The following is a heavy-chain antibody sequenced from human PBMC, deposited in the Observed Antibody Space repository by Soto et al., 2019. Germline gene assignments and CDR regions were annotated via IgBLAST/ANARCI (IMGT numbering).Heavy chain of an antibody. CDR3: ARQKQELDAFDI. Sequence: GVSLKISCKGSGYSFTSYWISWVRQMPGKGLEWMGRIDPSDSYTNYSPSFQGHVTISADKSISTAYLQWSSLKASDTAMYYCARQKQELDAFDIWGQGTMVTVSS. CDR2: IDPSDSYT. J-gene: IGHJ3*02. CDR1: GYSFTSYW. D-gene: IGHD1-26*01. V-gene: IGHV5-10-1*01.